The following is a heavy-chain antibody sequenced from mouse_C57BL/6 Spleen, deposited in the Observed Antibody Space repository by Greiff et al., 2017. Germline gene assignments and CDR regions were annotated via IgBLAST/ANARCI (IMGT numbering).Heavy chain of an antibody. CDR2: IWSGGST. D-gene: IGHD1-1*01. CDR1: GFSLTSYG. Sequence: QVQLQQSGPGLVQPSQSLSITCTVSGFSLTSYGVHWVRQSPGKGLEWLGVIWSGGSTDYNAAFISRLSISKDNSKSQVFFKMNSLQADDTAIYYCARSGTTVVARAMDYWGQGTSVTVSS. V-gene: IGHV2-2*01. J-gene: IGHJ4*01. CDR3: ARSGTTVVARAMDY.